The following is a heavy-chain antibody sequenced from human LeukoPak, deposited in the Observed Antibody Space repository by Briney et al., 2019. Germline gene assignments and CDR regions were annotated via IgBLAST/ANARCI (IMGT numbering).Heavy chain of an antibody. CDR1: GYTFTSYD. CDR2: MNPNSGNT. CDR3: ARDRPLMTYDY. D-gene: IGHD2-21*02. V-gene: IGHV1-8*01. Sequence: GASVTVSFKASGYTFTSYDINWVRQATGQGLEWMGWMNPNSGNTGYAQKFQGRVTMTRNTSISTAYMELSSLRSEDTAVYYCARDRPLMTYDYWGQGTLVTVSS. J-gene: IGHJ4*02.